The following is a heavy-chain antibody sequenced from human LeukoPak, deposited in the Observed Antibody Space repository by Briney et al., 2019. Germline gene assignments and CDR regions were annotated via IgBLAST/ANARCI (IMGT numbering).Heavy chain of an antibody. Sequence: PGGSLGPSCAASGFTFSSNWMSWVRQAPGKGLEWVANINQAGSEKYNVDSVKGRFIISRDNAKNSLYLQMNSLRAEDTAVYYCARDRTWYSNWGQGTLITVSS. CDR2: INQAGSEK. J-gene: IGHJ4*02. CDR3: ARDRTWYSN. V-gene: IGHV3-7*01. CDR1: GFTFSSNW. D-gene: IGHD2-15*01.